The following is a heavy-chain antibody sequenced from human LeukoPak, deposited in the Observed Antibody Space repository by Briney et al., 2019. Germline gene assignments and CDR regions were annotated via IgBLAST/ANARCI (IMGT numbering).Heavy chain of an antibody. CDR3: ARGGRTYYDILTGYSFDY. Sequence: GASVKVSCKASGGTFSSYAISCVRQAPGQGLEWMGIINPSGGSTSYAQKFQGRVTMTRDMSTSTVYMELSSLRSEDTAVYYCARGGRTYYDILTGYSFDYWGQGTLVTVSS. D-gene: IGHD3-9*01. CDR1: GGTFSSYA. J-gene: IGHJ4*02. CDR2: INPSGGST. V-gene: IGHV1-46*01.